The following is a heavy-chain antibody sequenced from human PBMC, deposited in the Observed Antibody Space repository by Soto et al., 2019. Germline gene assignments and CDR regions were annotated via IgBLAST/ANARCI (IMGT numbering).Heavy chain of an antibody. V-gene: IGHV4-39*01. CDR2: IYYSGST. Sequence: SETLSLTCTVSGGSISSSSYYWGWIRQPPGKGLEWIGSIYYSGSTYYNPSLKSRVTISVDTSKNQFSLKLSSVTAADTAVFYCASLGFRLGGDAHNKYGMDVWGQGTTVTVLL. CDR1: GGSISSSSYY. J-gene: IGHJ6*02. D-gene: IGHD3-16*02. CDR3: ASLGFRLGGDAHNKYGMDV.